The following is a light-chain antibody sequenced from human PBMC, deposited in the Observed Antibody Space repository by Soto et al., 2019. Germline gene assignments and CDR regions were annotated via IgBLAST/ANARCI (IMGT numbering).Light chain of an antibody. J-gene: IGKJ5*01. CDR2: AAS. Sequence: IEMTQSPTSLSASVGDTVTITCRASQNIYTYLSWYQQKPGKPPKNLIYAASTLQSGVPSRFSASGSGTDFSLTISSLQPDDFATYYCQQGDGPSLTFGQGTRVDMK. V-gene: IGKV1-39*01. CDR3: QQGDGPSLT. CDR1: QNIYTY.